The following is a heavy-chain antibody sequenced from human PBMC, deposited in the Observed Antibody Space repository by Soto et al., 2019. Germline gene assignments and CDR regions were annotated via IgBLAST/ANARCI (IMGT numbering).Heavy chain of an antibody. CDR2: IYYSGST. CDR3: ARMVATVTTPYFDY. CDR1: GGSISSYY. V-gene: IGHV4-59*01. D-gene: IGHD4-17*01. Sequence: QVQLQESGPGLVKPSETLSLTCTVSGGSISSYYWSWIRQPPGKGLEWIGYIYYSGSTNYNPSLTSRFNISVDTSKNQFSLKLSSVPAADTAVYYCARMVATVTTPYFDYWGQGTLVTVSS. J-gene: IGHJ4*02.